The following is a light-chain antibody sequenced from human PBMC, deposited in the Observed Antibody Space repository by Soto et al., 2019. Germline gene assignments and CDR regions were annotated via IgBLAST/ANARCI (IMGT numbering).Light chain of an antibody. Sequence: QSVLTQPASVSGSPGQSITISCTGTSSDVGGYNYVSWYQQHPGKAPKLMIYEVSNRPSGVSNRFSGSKSGNTASPTISGLQAEDEADYYCSSYTSRSTVVFGGGTKLTVL. V-gene: IGLV2-14*01. J-gene: IGLJ2*01. CDR2: EVS. CDR1: SSDVGGYNY. CDR3: SSYTSRSTVV.